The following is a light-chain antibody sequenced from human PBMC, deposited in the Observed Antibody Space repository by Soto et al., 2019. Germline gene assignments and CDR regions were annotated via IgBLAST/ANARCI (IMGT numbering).Light chain of an antibody. CDR1: QSVSDRF. CDR2: DAS. V-gene: IGKV3-20*01. CDR3: QQYATSPLT. J-gene: IGKJ4*01. Sequence: EIVLTQSPGSLSLTAGERVTLSCWASQSVSDRFLAWYQQKPGQAPRLLIFDASTRATGIPDRFSGSGSGTDFTLTISRLEPEDFAVYYCQQYATSPLTFGGGTKVEIK.